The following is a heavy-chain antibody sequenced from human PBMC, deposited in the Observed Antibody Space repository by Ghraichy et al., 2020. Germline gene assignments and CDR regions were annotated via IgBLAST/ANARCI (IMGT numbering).Heavy chain of an antibody. D-gene: IGHD6-6*01. V-gene: IGHV4-30-4*01. CDR3: ARGAPALYSSSSAWFDP. CDR2: IYYSGST. CDR1: GGSISSGDYY. J-gene: IGHJ5*02. Sequence: SQTLSLTCTVSGGSISSGDYYWSWIRQPPGKGLEWIGYIYYSGSTYYNPSLKSRVTISVDTSKNQFSLKLSSVTAADTAVYYCARGAPALYSSSSAWFDPWGQGTLVTVSS.